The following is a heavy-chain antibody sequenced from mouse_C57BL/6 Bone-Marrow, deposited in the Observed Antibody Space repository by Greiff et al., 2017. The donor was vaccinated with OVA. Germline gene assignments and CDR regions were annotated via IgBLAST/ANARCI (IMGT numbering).Heavy chain of an antibody. CDR1: GYTFTSYW. J-gene: IGHJ3*01. Sequence: QVQLQQPGAELVKPGASVKMSCKASGYTFTSYWITWVKQRPGQGLEWIGDIYPGSGSTNYNEKFKSKATLTVDQSSSTAYMQLNSLTSEDSAVYYCARGLWYPFAYWGQGTLVTVSA. CDR2: IYPGSGST. D-gene: IGHD2-1*01. V-gene: IGHV1-55*01. CDR3: ARGLWYPFAY.